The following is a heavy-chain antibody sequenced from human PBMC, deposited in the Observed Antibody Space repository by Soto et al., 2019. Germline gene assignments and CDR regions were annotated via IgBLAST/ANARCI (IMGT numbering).Heavy chain of an antibody. Sequence: QVQLVESGGGVVQPGRSLGLSCAASGFTFSSYGMHWVRQAPGKGLEWVAVIYYDGSNKYYADSVKGRFTISRDNSKNTLYLQINSLRAEDTAVYYCARSQYSSSWYPFDYWGQGTLVTVSS. CDR1: GFTFSSYG. CDR2: IYYDGSNK. V-gene: IGHV3-33*01. J-gene: IGHJ4*02. D-gene: IGHD6-13*01. CDR3: ARSQYSSSWYPFDY.